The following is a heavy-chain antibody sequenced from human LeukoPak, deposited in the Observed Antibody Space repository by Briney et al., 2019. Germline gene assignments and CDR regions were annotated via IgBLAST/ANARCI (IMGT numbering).Heavy chain of an antibody. V-gene: IGHV6-1*01. D-gene: IGHD6-13*01. CDR3: ARLRAVSSRGYYYYGMDV. J-gene: IGHJ6*02. Sequence: XXWIRQSXXXXXXXLGKTYYRSKCYRDYAVSVKSRITIDADTSKNEFSLQLNSVTPEDTAVYYCARLRAVSSRGYYYYGMDVWGQGTTVTVSS. CDR2: TYYRSKCYR.